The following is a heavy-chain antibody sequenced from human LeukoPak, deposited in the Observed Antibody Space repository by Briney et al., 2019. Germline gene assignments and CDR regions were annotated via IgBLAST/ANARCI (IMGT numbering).Heavy chain of an antibody. CDR3: ASRYCSGGSCYSYFDY. V-gene: IGHV3-21*01. CDR2: ISSSSSYI. J-gene: IGHJ4*02. D-gene: IGHD2-15*01. Sequence: PGGSLRLSCAASGFTVSTNYMSWVRQAPGKGLEWVSSISSSSSYIYYADSVKGRFTISRDNAKNSLYLQMNSLRAEDTAVYYCASRYCSGGSCYSYFDYWGQGTLVTVSS. CDR1: GFTVSTNY.